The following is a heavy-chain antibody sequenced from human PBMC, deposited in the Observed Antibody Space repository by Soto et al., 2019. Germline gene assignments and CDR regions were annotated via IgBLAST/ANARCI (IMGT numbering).Heavy chain of an antibody. CDR2: IIPIFGTA. CDR1: GGTFSSYA. D-gene: IGHD2-21*02. Sequence: GASVKVSCKASGGTFSSYAISWVRQAPGQGLEWMGGIIPIFGTANYAQKFQGRVTITADESTSTAYMELSSLRSEDTAVYYCARDKGTGDYYYYYYGMDVWGKGTTVTVSS. V-gene: IGHV1-69*13. CDR3: ARDKGTGDYYYYYYGMDV. J-gene: IGHJ6*04.